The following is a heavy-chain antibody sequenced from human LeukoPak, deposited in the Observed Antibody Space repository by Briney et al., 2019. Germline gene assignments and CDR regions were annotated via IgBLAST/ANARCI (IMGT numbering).Heavy chain of an antibody. D-gene: IGHD2-15*01. V-gene: IGHV3-66*01. CDR3: ARDHRVAGYCSGGSCRYYYYYGMDV. CDR1: GFTVSSNY. J-gene: IGHJ6*02. Sequence: GGSLRLSCAASGFTVSSNYMSWVRQAPGKGLEWVSVIYSGGSTYYADSVKGRFTISRDNSKNTLYLQMNSLRAEDTDVYYCARDHRVAGYCSGGSCRYYYYYGMDVWGQGTTVTVSS. CDR2: IYSGGST.